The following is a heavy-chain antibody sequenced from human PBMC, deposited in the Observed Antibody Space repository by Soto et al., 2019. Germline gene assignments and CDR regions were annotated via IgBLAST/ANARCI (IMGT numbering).Heavy chain of an antibody. CDR3: ARDWMTVTTFGDYGMDV. V-gene: IGHV3-30-3*01. J-gene: IGHJ6*02. D-gene: IGHD4-17*01. Sequence: QVQLVESGGGVVQPGRSLRLSCAASGFTFSSYAMHWVRQAPGKGLEWVAVISYDGSNKYYADSVKGRFTISRDNYKNTLYLQMNSLRAEDTAVYYCARDWMTVTTFGDYGMDVWGQGTTVTVSS. CDR2: ISYDGSNK. CDR1: GFTFSSYA.